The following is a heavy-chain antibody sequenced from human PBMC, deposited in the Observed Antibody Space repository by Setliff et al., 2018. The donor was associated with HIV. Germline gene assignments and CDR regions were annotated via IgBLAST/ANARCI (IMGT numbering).Heavy chain of an antibody. D-gene: IGHD5-18*01. Sequence: PSETLSLTCTVSGGSVNSATYYWSWIRQHPGKGLEWIGYIDYSGSAFYNPSLKSRITISVDTSKNLFSLRMKSVTAADTAMYYCAREGKTAMVTKYFDYWGQGTMVTVSS. V-gene: IGHV4-31*03. J-gene: IGHJ4*02. CDR2: IDYSGSA. CDR3: AREGKTAMVTKYFDY. CDR1: GGSVNSATYY.